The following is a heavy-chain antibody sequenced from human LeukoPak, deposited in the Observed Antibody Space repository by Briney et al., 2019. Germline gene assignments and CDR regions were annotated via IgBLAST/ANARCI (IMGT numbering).Heavy chain of an antibody. J-gene: IGHJ6*03. CDR3: AKDYCGGDCYIYYYYMDV. V-gene: IGHV3-23*01. D-gene: IGHD2-21*02. Sequence: GGSLRLSCAASGFTFGNYGMTWVRQAPGKGLDWVSGISARGDTTYYADSVKGRFTISRDNSKNTLYLQMNSLRAEDTAVYYCAKDYCGGDCYIYYYYMDVWGKGTTVTISS. CDR2: ISARGDTT. CDR1: GFTFGNYG.